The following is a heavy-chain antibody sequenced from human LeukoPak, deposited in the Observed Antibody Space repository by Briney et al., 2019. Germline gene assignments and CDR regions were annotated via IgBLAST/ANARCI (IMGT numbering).Heavy chain of an antibody. J-gene: IGHJ4*02. CDR1: GGTFSSYA. V-gene: IGHV1-69*13. CDR2: IIPIFGTA. D-gene: IGHD6-19*01. Sequence: PVKVSCKASGGTFSSYAISWVRQAPGQGLEWMGGIIPIFGTANYAQKFQGRVTITADESTSTAYMELSSLRSEDTAVYYCARSIAVAAPFDYWGQGTLVTVSS. CDR3: ARSIAVAAPFDY.